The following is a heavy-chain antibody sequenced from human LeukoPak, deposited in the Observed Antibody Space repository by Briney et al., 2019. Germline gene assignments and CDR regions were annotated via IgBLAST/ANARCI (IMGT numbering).Heavy chain of an antibody. D-gene: IGHD1-26*01. CDR2: IRYDGSNK. V-gene: IGHV3-30*02. J-gene: IGHJ4*02. Sequence: GGSLRLSCAASGFTFSSYGMHWVRQAPGKGLEWVAFIRYDGSNKYYADSVKGRFTISRDNSKNTLYLQMNSLRAEDTAVYYCAKDPPLVGATLNFDYWGQGTLVTVSS. CDR1: GFTFSSYG. CDR3: AKDPPLVGATLNFDY.